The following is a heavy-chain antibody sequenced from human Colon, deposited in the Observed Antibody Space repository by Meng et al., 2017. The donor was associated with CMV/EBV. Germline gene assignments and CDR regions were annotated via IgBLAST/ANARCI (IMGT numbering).Heavy chain of an antibody. CDR2: IYWNDDK. Sequence: SGPTLVKPTQTLMLTCTFSGFSLSTSGVSVGWIRQPLGKALEWLALIYWNDDKRYSPSLKSRLTITKDTSENQVVLTMTNMDPVDTATYYCAHNTIAPRTYYYYGMDVWGQGTTVTVSS. CDR3: AHNTIAPRTYYYYGMDV. V-gene: IGHV2-5*01. D-gene: IGHD6-6*01. J-gene: IGHJ6*02. CDR1: GFSLSTSGVS.